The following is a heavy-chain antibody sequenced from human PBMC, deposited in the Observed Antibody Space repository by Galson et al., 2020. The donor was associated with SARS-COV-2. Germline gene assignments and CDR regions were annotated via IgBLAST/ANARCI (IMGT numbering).Heavy chain of an antibody. V-gene: IGHV1-24*01. Sequence: ASEKVSYKVSGYTLTELSMHWVRQAPGKGLEWMGGFDPEDGETIYAQKFQGRVTMTEDTSTDTAYMELSSLRSEDTVVYYCATISPFCSSSSCRNFDSWGKGSLVTVSS. CDR3: ATISPFCSSSSCRNFDS. CDR1: GYTLTELS. CDR2: FDPEDGET. J-gene: IGHJ4*02. D-gene: IGHD2-2*01.